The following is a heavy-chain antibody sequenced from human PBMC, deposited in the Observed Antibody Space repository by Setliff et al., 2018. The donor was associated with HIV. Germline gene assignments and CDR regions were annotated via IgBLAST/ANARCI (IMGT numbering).Heavy chain of an antibody. V-gene: IGHV4-4*02. CDR2: IYQSGRT. Sequence: SETLSLTCAVSGDSISSSNWWSWVRQPPGKGLEWIGEIYQSGRTNYNPSLKSRVTKSVDKSKNQFSLKLSSVTAADTAVYYCARVPSIETILFDSWGQGTLVTVSS. CDR3: ARVPSIETILFDS. D-gene: IGHD2-2*02. J-gene: IGHJ4*02. CDR1: GDSISSSNW.